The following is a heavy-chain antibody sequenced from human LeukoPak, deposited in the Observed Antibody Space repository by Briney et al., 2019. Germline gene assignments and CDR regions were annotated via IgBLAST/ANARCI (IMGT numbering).Heavy chain of an antibody. J-gene: IGHJ4*02. CDR1: GGSFSGYY. D-gene: IGHD6-19*01. V-gene: IGHV4-34*01. Sequence: PSETLSLTCAVYGGSFSGYYWSWIRQPPGKGLEWIGEINHSGSTNYNPSLKSRVTIPVDTSKNQFSLKLSSVTAADTAVYYCARVPTLYSSASYWGQGTPVTVSS. CDR3: ARVPTLYSSASY. CDR2: INHSGST.